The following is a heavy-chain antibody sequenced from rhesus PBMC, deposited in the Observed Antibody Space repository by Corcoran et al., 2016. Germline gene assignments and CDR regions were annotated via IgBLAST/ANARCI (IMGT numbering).Heavy chain of an antibody. CDR1: GGSISSNY. CDR3: ARMGGSYYGYFEF. CDR2: IYGSGGST. Sequence: QVQLQESGPGLVKPSETLSLTCAVSGGSISSNYWSWIRQPPGQGLEWVGRIYGSGGSTDYNPSLKSRVTISTDTSKNQFSLKLSSVTAADTAVYYSARMGGSYYGYFEFWGQGALVTVSS. D-gene: IGHD3-16*01. J-gene: IGHJ1*01. V-gene: IGHV4-160*01.